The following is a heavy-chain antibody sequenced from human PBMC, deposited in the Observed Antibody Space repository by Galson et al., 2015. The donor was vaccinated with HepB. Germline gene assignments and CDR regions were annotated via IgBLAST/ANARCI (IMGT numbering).Heavy chain of an antibody. Sequence: SLRLSCAASRFTFSDDYMSWIRQAPGKGLEWVSYISSTGSYTDYADSVKGRFTISRDNAMKSLYLQMNSLRAEDTAVYYCARDRLSYDSSGYYYENHAFDIWSQGTMVTVSS. D-gene: IGHD3-22*01. CDR3: ARDRLSYDSSGYYYENHAFDI. CDR2: ISSTGSYT. V-gene: IGHV3-11*06. CDR1: RFTFSDDY. J-gene: IGHJ3*02.